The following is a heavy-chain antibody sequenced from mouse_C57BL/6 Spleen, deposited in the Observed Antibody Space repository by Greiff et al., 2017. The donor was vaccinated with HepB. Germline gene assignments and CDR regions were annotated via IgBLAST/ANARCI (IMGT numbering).Heavy chain of an antibody. V-gene: IGHV5-4*01. J-gene: IGHJ3*01. D-gene: IGHD4-1*01. CDR2: ISDGGSYT. Sequence: EVMLVESGGGLVKPGGSLKLSCAASGFTFSSYAMSWVRQTPEKRLEWVATISDGGSYTYYPDNVKGRFTISRDNAKNNLYLQISHLKSEDTAMYYCAREETGTTWFAYWGQGTLVTVSA. CDR1: GFTFSSYA. CDR3: AREETGTTWFAY.